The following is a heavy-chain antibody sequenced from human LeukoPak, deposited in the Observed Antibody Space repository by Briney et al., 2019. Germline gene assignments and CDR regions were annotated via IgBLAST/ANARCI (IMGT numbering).Heavy chain of an antibody. CDR2: IRRKTDGGTT. Sequence: PGGSLRLSCAASGFTFSTYAMSWVRQVPGKGLEWVGRIRRKTDGGTTDHAAPVKGRFTISRDDSKNTLYLQMNSLKTEDTAVYYCVTDLVIKGYFDYWGQGALVTVSS. J-gene: IGHJ4*02. CDR3: VTDLVIKGYFDY. V-gene: IGHV3-15*01. CDR1: GFTFSTYA. D-gene: IGHD2-21*01.